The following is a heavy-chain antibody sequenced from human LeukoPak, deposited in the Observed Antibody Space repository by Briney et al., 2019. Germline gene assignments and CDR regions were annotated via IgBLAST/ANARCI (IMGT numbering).Heavy chain of an antibody. D-gene: IGHD3-9*01. CDR1: GFTFSTYG. V-gene: IGHV3-33*01. J-gene: IGHJ4*02. CDR2: IWYDGSNK. Sequence: PGRSLRLSCAASGFTFSTYGMHWVRQAPGKGLEWVAVIWYDGSNKYYADSVKGRFTISRDNSKSTLYLQMNSLRAEDTAVYYCARLGSGLRYFDYWGQGTLVTVSS. CDR3: ARLGSGLRYFDY.